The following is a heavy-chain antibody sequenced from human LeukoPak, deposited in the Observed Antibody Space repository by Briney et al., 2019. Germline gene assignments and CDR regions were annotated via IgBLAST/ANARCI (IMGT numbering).Heavy chain of an antibody. D-gene: IGHD4-11*01. J-gene: IGHJ6*03. Sequence: SVKVSCKASGYTFTSYDINWVRQAPGQGLEWMGGIIPIFGTANYAQKFQGRVTITADESTSTAYMELSSLRSEDTAVYYCARGPLYTVTAYYYYYMDVWGKGTTVTVSS. CDR3: ARGPLYTVTAYYYYYMDV. CDR1: GYTFTSYD. CDR2: IIPIFGTA. V-gene: IGHV1-69*13.